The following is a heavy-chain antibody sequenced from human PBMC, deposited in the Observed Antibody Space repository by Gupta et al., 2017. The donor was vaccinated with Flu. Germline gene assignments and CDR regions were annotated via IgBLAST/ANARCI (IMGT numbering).Heavy chain of an antibody. CDR2: INPNSGGT. V-gene: IGHV1-2*02. D-gene: IGHD2-8*01. Sequence: QVQLVQSGAEMKKPGASVKVSCKASGYTFTSYYIHWVRQAPGQGLEWMGWINPNSGGTDYAQKFQGRVTMTRDTSISTAYMELSRLTSDDTAVFYCARARSNYYGMDVWGQGTTVTVSS. J-gene: IGHJ6*02. CDR1: GYTFTSYY. CDR3: ARARSNYYGMDV.